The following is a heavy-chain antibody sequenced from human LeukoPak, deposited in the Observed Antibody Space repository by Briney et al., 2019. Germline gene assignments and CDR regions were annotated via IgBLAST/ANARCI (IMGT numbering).Heavy chain of an antibody. Sequence: GGSLRLSCAASGFTVSSNYMSWVRQAPGKGLELVSVIYSGGSTYYADSVKGRFTISRDNSKNTLYLQMNSLRAEDTAVYYCARAARGIAPLGFDYWGQGTLVTVSS. J-gene: IGHJ4*02. CDR1: GFTVSSNY. CDR2: IYSGGST. V-gene: IGHV3-53*01. CDR3: ARAARGIAPLGFDY. D-gene: IGHD6-13*01.